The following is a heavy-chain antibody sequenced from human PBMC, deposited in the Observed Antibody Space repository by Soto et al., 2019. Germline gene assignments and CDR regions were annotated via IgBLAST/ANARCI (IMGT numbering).Heavy chain of an antibody. CDR3: GRDLTSNANCIDP. CDR2: IYYTGKT. CDR1: GDPLHIGGYY. J-gene: IGHJ5*02. Sequence: NPSETLSLTCSVSGDPLHIGGYYWTWIRQRPGEGLEWMGYIYYTGKTYYNPSLESRLTMSVDRSKNQFSLKLNSVTAADTAVYYCGRDLTSNANCIDPWGQGTLVTVS. D-gene: IGHD2-2*01. V-gene: IGHV4-31*03.